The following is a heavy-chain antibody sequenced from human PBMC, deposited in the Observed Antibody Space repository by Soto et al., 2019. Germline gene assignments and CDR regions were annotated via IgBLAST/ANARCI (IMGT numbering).Heavy chain of an antibody. V-gene: IGHV3-21*01. CDR3: ARDYSPIVVVPAAIRWGMDV. Sequence: GVSLRLSCAASGFTFSSYSMNWVRQAPGKGLEWVSSISSSSSYIYYADSVKGRFTISRDNAKNSLYLQMNSLRAEDTAVYYCARDYSPIVVVPAAIRWGMDVWGQGTTVTVYS. CDR2: ISSSSSYI. D-gene: IGHD2-2*01. J-gene: IGHJ6*02. CDR1: GFTFSSYS.